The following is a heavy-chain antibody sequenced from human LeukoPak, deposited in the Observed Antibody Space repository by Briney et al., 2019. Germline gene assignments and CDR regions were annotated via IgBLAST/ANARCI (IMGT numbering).Heavy chain of an antibody. CDR1: GGSFSGYY. CDR2: INHSGST. CDR3: ARADWGSGATGTDY. Sequence: SETLSLTCAVYGGSFSGYYWSWIRQPPGKGLEWIGEINHSGSTNYNPSLKSRVTISVDTSKNQFSLKLSSVTAADTAVYYCARADWGSGATGTDYWGQGTLVIVSS. J-gene: IGHJ4*02. V-gene: IGHV4-34*01. D-gene: IGHD1-26*01.